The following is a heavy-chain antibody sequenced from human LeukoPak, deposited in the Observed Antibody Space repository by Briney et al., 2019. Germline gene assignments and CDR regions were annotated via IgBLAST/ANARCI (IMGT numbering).Heavy chain of an antibody. J-gene: IGHJ5*02. CDR3: AKDDLITGGKNWFDL. D-gene: IGHD2-15*01. CDR1: GDSIRSYY. Sequence: NTSETLSLTCTVSGDSIRSYYWNWIRQPAGKGLEWIGRIQASGSTNDNPSLKSRIIMSIDTSKNQFSPKLTSVTAADTAVYYCAKDDLITGGKNWFDLWGQGTLVTVSS. V-gene: IGHV4-4*07. CDR2: IQASGST.